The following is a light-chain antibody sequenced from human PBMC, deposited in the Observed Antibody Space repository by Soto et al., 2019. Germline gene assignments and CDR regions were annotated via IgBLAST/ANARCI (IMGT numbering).Light chain of an antibody. CDR3: MQGTHWPPYT. Sequence: EVVMTQSPLSLPVTLGQPASISCRSSQSLAYIDGNTYLSWFQQRPGQSPRRLIYKVSNRESGVPERFSGLGSGTDFTLKIRRVESEDVGVYYCMQGTHWPPYTFGQGTKLEIK. CDR1: QSLAYIDGNTY. J-gene: IGKJ2*01. V-gene: IGKV2-30*01. CDR2: KVS.